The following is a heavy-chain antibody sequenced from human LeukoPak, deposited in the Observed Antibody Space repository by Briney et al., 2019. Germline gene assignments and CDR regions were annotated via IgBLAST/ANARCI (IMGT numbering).Heavy chain of an antibody. CDR1: GGSISSYY. CDR2: IYYSGST. CDR3: ARVGGYSSGWYRK. V-gene: IGHV4-59*12. Sequence: SETLSLTCTVSGGSISSYYWSWIRQPPGKGLEWIGYIYYSGSTNYNPSLKSRVTISVDTSKNQFSLKLSSVTAADTAVYYCARVGGYSSGWYRKWGQGTLVTVSS. J-gene: IGHJ4*02. D-gene: IGHD6-19*01.